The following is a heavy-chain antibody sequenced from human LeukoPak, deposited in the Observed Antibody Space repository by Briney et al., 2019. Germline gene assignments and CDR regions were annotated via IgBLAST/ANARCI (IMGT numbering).Heavy chain of an antibody. CDR2: IYPICRT. V-gene: IGHV4-4*02. D-gene: IGHD6-19*01. CDR1: GGSISSSNW. J-gene: IGHJ3*02. Sequence: SGTLSLTCAVSGGSISSSNWWSWVRQPTGEGVACICEIYPICRTNYNPSLTSRVPISVHKSKNQFSLKLSSVTAADTAVYYCARGRVAVANAFDIWGQGTMATVSS. CDR3: ARGRVAVANAFDI.